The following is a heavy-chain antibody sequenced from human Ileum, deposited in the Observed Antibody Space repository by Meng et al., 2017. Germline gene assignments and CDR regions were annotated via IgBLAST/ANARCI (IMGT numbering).Heavy chain of an antibody. CDR3: ARETRSYYSLYYFDY. CDR2: INHSGST. CDR1: GGSFSGYY. V-gene: IGHV4-34*01. J-gene: IGHJ4*02. D-gene: IGHD2-2*02. Sequence: SETLSLTCAVYGGSFSGYYWSWIRQPPGKGLEWSGEINHSGSTNYNPSLKSRVTISVDTSKNQFSLKLSSVNAADTAVYYCARETRSYYSLYYFDYWGQGTLVTVSS.